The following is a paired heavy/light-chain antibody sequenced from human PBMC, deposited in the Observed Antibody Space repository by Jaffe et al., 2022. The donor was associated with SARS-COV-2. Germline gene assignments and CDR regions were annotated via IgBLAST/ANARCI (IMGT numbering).Heavy chain of an antibody. CDR2: IYHSGST. CDR1: GGSISSSNW. Sequence: QVQLQESGPGLVKPSGTLSLTCAVSGGSISSSNWWSWVRQPPGKGLEWIGEIYHSGSTNYNPSLKSRVTISVDKSKNQFSLKLSSVTAADTAVYYCASNRLIYCSSTSCKRANWFDPWGQGTLVTVSS. D-gene: IGHD2-2*01. V-gene: IGHV4-4*02. J-gene: IGHJ5*02. CDR3: ASNRLIYCSSTSCKRANWFDP.
Light chain of an antibody. CDR1: QSVSSY. CDR2: DAS. CDR3: QQRSNWPPEFT. Sequence: EIVLTQSPATLSLSPGERATLSCRASQSVSSYLAWYQQKPGQAPRLLIYDASNRATGIPARFSGSGSGTDFTLTISSLEPEDFAVYYCQQRSNWPPEFTFGPGTKVDIK. V-gene: IGKV3-11*01. J-gene: IGKJ3*01.